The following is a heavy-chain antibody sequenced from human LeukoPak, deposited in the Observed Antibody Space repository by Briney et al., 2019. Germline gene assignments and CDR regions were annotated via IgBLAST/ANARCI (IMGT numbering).Heavy chain of an antibody. CDR3: ATDLRSTNAFDI. J-gene: IGHJ3*02. CDR1: GYTLTELS. V-gene: IGHV1-24*01. D-gene: IGHD2/OR15-2a*01. CDR2: FDPEDGET. Sequence: GASVTVSCKVSGYTLTELSMHWVRQAPGKGLEWMGGFDPEDGETIYAQKLQGRVTMTEDTSTDTAYMELSSLRSEDTAVYYCATDLRSTNAFDIWGQGTMVTVSS.